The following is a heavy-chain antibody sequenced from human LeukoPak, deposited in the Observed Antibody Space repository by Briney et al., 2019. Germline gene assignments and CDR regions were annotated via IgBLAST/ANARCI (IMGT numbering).Heavy chain of an antibody. CDR2: IYYSGST. Sequence: SETLSLTCTVSGGSISSGGYYWSWIRQHPGKGLEWIGYIYYSGSTYYNPSLKSRVTISVDTSKNQFSLKLSSVTAADTAVYYCARSAVFGVVITYFDYWGQGTLVTVSS. CDR3: ARSAVFGVVITYFDY. CDR1: GGSISSGGYY. J-gene: IGHJ4*02. D-gene: IGHD3-3*01. V-gene: IGHV4-31*03.